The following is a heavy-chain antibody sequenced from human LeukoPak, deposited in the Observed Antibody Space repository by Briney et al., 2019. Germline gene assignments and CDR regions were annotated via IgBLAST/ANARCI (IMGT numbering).Heavy chain of an antibody. CDR3: ARSSSGLLFDY. CDR1: GYTFTSYY. D-gene: IGHD2-21*01. Sequence: PRASVKVSCKASGYTFTSYYMHWVRQAPGQGLEWMGIINPSGGSTSYAQKFQGRVTMTRDMSTSTVYMELSSLRSEDTAVYYCARSSSGLLFDYWGQGTLVTVSS. J-gene: IGHJ4*02. V-gene: IGHV1-46*01. CDR2: INPSGGST.